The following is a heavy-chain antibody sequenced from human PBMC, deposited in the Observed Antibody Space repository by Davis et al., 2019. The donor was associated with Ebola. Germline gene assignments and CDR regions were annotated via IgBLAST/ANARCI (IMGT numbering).Heavy chain of an antibody. CDR2: ISGVGWTT. CDR3: AKDRTESSIGWHLFHI. V-gene: IGHV3-23*01. D-gene: IGHD6-19*01. Sequence: GESLKISCAASGLTFRNFAMGWVRQAPGEGLEWVATISGVGWTTYYADSLKGRITISRDNSKNTLYLQMDSLRADDTAMYYCAKDRTESSIGWHLFHIWGQGTMVTVSS. CDR1: GLTFRNFA. J-gene: IGHJ3*02.